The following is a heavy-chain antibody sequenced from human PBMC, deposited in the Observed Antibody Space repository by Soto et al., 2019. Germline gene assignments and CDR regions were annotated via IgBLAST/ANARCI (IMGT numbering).Heavy chain of an antibody. Sequence: SVKVSCKASGGTFSSYAISWVRQAPGQGLEWMGGIIPIFGTANYAQKFQGRVTITADESTSTTYMELSSLRSEDTAVYYCARLHMVRGVNGYYYYGMDVRGQGTTVTVSS. CDR3: ARLHMVRGVNGYYYYGMDV. V-gene: IGHV1-69*13. CDR2: IIPIFGTA. J-gene: IGHJ6*02. D-gene: IGHD3-10*01. CDR1: GGTFSSYA.